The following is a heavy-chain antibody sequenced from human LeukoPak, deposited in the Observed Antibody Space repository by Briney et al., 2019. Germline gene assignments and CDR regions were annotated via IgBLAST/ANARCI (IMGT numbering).Heavy chain of an antibody. CDR1: GFTVSSNY. D-gene: IGHD2-15*01. J-gene: IGHJ4*02. V-gene: IGHV3-53*01. Sequence: GGSLRLSCAASGFTVSSNYMSWVRQAPGKGLEWVSVIYSGGSTYYADSVKGRFTISRDISTNTLYLQMNSLRAEDTAICYCVRGCSDTCYRFDYWGQGTLVTVSS. CDR3: VRGCSDTCYRFDY. CDR2: IYSGGST.